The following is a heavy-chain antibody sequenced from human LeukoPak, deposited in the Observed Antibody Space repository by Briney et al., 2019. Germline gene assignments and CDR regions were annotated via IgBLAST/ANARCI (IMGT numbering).Heavy chain of an antibody. CDR2: ISGSGVST. J-gene: IGHJ4*02. D-gene: IGHD4-17*01. Sequence: GGSLRLSCAASGFTFSDYAMSWVRQALGKGLKWVSVISGSGVSTYNADSVKGRFTISRDNSKNTLYLQMNGLRAEDTAVYYCAKSVESAVTTNPYFDYWGQRILVTVSS. CDR3: AKSVESAVTTNPYFDY. V-gene: IGHV3-23*01. CDR1: GFTFSDYA.